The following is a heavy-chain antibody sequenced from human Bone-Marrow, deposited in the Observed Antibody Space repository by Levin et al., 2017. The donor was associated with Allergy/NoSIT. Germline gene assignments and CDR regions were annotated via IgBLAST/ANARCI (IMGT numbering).Heavy chain of an antibody. D-gene: IGHD1-26*01. CDR2: VYYSGST. CDR3: AIGHPQQHLDGYYFDP. V-gene: IGHV4-39*07. CDR1: GASITSNNYH. J-gene: IGHJ5*02. Sequence: PSETLSLSCTVSGASITSNNYHWSWLRQPPGKGLEWIGIVYYSGSTYSNPSLKNRVTMSKETSLNQFSLTLRSVTAADTGVYYCAIGHPQQHLDGYYFDPWGRGTLVTVSS.